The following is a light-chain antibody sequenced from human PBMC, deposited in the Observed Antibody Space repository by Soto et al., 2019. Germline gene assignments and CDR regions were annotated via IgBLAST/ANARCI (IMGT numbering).Light chain of an antibody. CDR2: DAS. J-gene: IGKJ1*01. Sequence: DIQMTQSPSTLSASVGGRVTVTCRASQTIGSWLAWYQQKPGKAPKLLIYDASSLESGVPSRFSGSGSGTEFTLTISSLQPDDFATYYCQQYNSYSPTFGQGTKVDIK. CDR1: QTIGSW. V-gene: IGKV1-5*01. CDR3: QQYNSYSPT.